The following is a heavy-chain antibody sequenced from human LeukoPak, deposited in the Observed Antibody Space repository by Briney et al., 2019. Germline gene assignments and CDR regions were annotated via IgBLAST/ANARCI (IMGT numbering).Heavy chain of an antibody. V-gene: IGHV3-48*01. CDR3: ARDPYYYGSGSYHNWFDH. J-gene: IGHJ5*02. CDR1: GFTFSSYS. D-gene: IGHD3-10*01. Sequence: GGSLRLSCTASGFTFSSYSMNWVRQAPGKGLEWVSYISSSSSTIYYADSVKGRFTIYRDNAKNSLYLQMNSLRAEDTAVYYCARDPYYYGSGSYHNWFDHWGQGTLVTVSS. CDR2: ISSSSSTI.